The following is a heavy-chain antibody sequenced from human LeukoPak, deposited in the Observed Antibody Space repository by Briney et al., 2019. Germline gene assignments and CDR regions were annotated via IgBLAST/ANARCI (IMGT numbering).Heavy chain of an antibody. CDR3: ALNSGSYPVPFDY. Sequence: SETLSLTCTVSGGSISSSSYYWGWIRQPPGKGLEWIGSIYYSGSTYYNPSLKSRVTISVDTSKNQFSLKLSSVTAADTAVYYCALNSGSYPVPFDYWGQGTLVTVSS. CDR1: GGSISSSSYY. CDR2: IYYSGST. V-gene: IGHV4-39*07. J-gene: IGHJ4*02. D-gene: IGHD1-26*01.